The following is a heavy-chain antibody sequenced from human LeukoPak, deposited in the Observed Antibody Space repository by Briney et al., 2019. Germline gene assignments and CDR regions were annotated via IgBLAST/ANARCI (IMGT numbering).Heavy chain of an antibody. Sequence: GGSLRLSCAATGFTFRNLWMSWVRQAPGKGREWVGRIKSKTEGGKTQYAAPVRDRFTISRDDSKSMLYLQMTSLKTEDTAVYYCTGEPNWFDPWGQGTLVTVSS. CDR1: GFTFRNLW. D-gene: IGHD3-16*01. CDR3: TGEPNWFDP. CDR2: IKSKTEGGKT. J-gene: IGHJ5*02. V-gene: IGHV3-15*01.